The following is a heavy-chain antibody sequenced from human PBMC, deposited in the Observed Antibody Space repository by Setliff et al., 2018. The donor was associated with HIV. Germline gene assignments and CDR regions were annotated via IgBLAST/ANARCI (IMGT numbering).Heavy chain of an antibody. Sequence: YWSWIRQPPGKGLEWIGEINHSGSTNYNMSLWSRVTISLDASRNQFSLELISVTAADTAVYYCAGGPGTTSIDYWAQGTLVTVSS. J-gene: IGHJ4*02. CDR3: AGGPGTTSIDY. CDR2: INHSGST. CDR1: Y. V-gene: IGHV4-34*01. D-gene: IGHD1-26*01.